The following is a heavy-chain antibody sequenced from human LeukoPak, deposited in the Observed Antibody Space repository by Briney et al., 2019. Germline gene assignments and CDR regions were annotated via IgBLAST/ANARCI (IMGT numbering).Heavy chain of an antibody. CDR2: ISSSSSYI. CDR1: GFTFSSYS. D-gene: IGHD3-22*01. J-gene: IGHJ4*02. Sequence: GGSLRLSCAASGFTFSSYSMNWVHQAPGKGLEWVSSISSSSSYIYYADSVKGRFTISRDNAKNSLYLQMNSLRAENTAVYYCATRDSSGYYYFDYWGQGTLVTVSS. CDR3: ATRDSSGYYYFDY. V-gene: IGHV3-21*01.